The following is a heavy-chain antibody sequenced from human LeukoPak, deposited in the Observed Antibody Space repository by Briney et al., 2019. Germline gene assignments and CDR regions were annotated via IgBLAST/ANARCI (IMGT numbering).Heavy chain of an antibody. CDR3: VNSRMTTVTALDY. D-gene: IGHD4-17*01. CDR1: GFTLSTYA. J-gene: IGHJ4*02. CDR2: ISSNGGDT. Sequence: GGSLRLSCSASGFTLSTYAMHWVRQAPGKGLEYVSTISSNGGDTYYADSVKGRFTISRDNSKNTLYLQMSSLRAEDTAVYYCVNSRMTTVTALDYWGQGTLVTVSS. V-gene: IGHV3-64D*06.